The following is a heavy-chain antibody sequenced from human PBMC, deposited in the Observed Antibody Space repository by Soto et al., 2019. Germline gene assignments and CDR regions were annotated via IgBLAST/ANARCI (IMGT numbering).Heavy chain of an antibody. Sequence: GSLRLSCAVSGFTFSMYWMSWVRQSPGKGLEWVAHIRADGTTQNYVDSVRGRFTVSRDNAKNSLYLQMTSLRAEDTAVYYCAREVPGLRVVLDKWGQGTRVTVSS. D-gene: IGHD3-3*01. CDR2: IRADGTTQ. CDR3: AREVPGLRVVLDK. V-gene: IGHV3-7*05. CDR1: GFTFSMYW. J-gene: IGHJ4*02.